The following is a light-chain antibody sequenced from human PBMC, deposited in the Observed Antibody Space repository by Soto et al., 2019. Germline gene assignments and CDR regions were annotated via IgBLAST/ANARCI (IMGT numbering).Light chain of an antibody. CDR3: QTWGTGPWV. CDR1: SGHSSYA. J-gene: IGLJ3*02. CDR2: LNSDGSH. V-gene: IGLV4-69*01. Sequence: QPVLTQSPSASASLGASVKLTCTLSSGHSSYAIAWHQQQPEKGPRYLMKLNSDGSHSKGDGIPDRFSGSSSGADRYLTISSLQSEDEADYYCQTWGTGPWVFGGGTKVTVL.